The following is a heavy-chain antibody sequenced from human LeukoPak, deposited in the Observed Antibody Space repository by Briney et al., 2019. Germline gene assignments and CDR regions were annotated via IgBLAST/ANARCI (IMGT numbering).Heavy chain of an antibody. CDR1: GFTFSSYG. CDR3: AKDDYYGSGSYYYYYYGMDV. D-gene: IGHD3-10*01. CDR2: RSYDGSNK. J-gene: IGHJ6*04. Sequence: PGGSLRLSCAASGFTFSSYGMHWVRQAPGKGLEWVAVRSYDGSNKYYADSVKGRFTISRDNSKNTLYLQMNSLRAEDTAVYYCAKDDYYGSGSYYYYYYGMDVWGKGTTVTVSS. V-gene: IGHV3-30*18.